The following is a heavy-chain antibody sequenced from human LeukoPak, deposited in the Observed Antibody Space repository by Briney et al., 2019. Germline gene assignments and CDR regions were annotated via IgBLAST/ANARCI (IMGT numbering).Heavy chain of an antibody. J-gene: IGHJ4*02. CDR1: GGSFSGYY. V-gene: IGHV4-34*01. D-gene: IGHD6-19*01. Sequence: SETLSLTCAVYGGSFSGYYWNWIRQPPGKGLEWIGEINHSGSTNYKPSLKSRVTISVDTSKNQFSLKLSSVTAADTAVYYCARHMRYSSGFPGDYWGQGTLVTVSS. CDR2: INHSGST. CDR3: ARHMRYSSGFPGDY.